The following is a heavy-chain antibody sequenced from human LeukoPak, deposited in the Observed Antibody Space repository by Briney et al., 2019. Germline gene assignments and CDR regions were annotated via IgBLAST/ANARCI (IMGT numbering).Heavy chain of an antibody. CDR1: GYTFTSLD. J-gene: IGHJ4*02. D-gene: IGHD6-13*01. V-gene: IGHV1-8*01. Sequence: ASAKVSCKASGYTFTSLDLNWVRQATGQGPEWMGWMSPNSGIADYAQKFQGRVTMTRDISISTAYMELSSLTSEDTAVYYCARGVAAGVDFWGQGTLVTVSS. CDR3: ARGVAAGVDF. CDR2: MSPNSGIA.